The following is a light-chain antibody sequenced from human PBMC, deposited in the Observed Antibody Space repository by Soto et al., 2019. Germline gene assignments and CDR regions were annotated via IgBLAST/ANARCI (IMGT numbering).Light chain of an antibody. CDR2: EVS. Sequence: SALTQPPSASGSPGQSVTISCTGTSGDVGGYNYVSWYQQHPGKAPKLMIFEVSERPSGVPDRFSASKSGNTASLTVSGLQAEDEADWCSTSYAGSNNYVFGTGRKGTDL. CDR3: TSYAGSNNYV. V-gene: IGLV2-8*01. J-gene: IGLJ1*01. CDR1: SGDVGGYNY.